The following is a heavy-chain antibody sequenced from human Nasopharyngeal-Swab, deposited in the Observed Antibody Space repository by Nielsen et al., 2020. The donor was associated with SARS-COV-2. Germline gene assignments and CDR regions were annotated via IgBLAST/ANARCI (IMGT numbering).Heavy chain of an antibody. Sequence: SETLSLTCAVYGGSFSGYYWSWIRQPPGKGLEWIGEINHSGSTNYSPSLKSRVTISVHTSKNQFSLRLRSGTAADTAGEEGERGREREEEERRGYYYLDYWGQGTLVTVSS. J-gene: IGHJ4*02. V-gene: IGHV4-34*01. CDR1: GGSFSGYY. CDR2: INHSGST. CDR3: ERGREREEEERRGYYYLDY. D-gene: IGHD3-3*01.